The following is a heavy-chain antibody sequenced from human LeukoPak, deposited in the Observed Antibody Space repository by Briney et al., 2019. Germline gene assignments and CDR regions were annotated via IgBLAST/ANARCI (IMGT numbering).Heavy chain of an antibody. J-gene: IGHJ4*02. V-gene: IGHV3-13*01. CDR3: ARGYDSSGPFDY. D-gene: IGHD3-22*01. CDR1: GFTFSSYD. Sequence: GGSLRLSCAASGFTFSSYDMPWVRQATGKGLEWVSAIGTTGDTYYPGSVKGRFTISRENAKNFLYLQMNSLRAGDTAVYYCARGYDSSGPFDYWGQGTLVTVSS. CDR2: IGTTGDT.